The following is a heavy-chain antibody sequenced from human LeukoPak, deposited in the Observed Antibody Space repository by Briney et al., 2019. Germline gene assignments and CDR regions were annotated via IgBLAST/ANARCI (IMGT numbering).Heavy chain of an antibody. CDR1: GYSISSGYY. V-gene: IGHV4-38-2*02. CDR2: IYHSGST. D-gene: IGHD3-10*01. Sequence: PSETLSLTCTVSGYSISSGYYWGWIRPPPGTGLEWIGSIYHSGSTYYNPSLKSRVTISVDTSTNQFYLKLSSVTAADTAVYYCARGRSSMVRGYYYYYMDVWGKGTTVTISS. J-gene: IGHJ6*03. CDR3: ARGRSSMVRGYYYYYMDV.